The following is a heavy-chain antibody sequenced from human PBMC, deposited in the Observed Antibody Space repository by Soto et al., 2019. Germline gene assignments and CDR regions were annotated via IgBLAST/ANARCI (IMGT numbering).Heavy chain of an antibody. V-gene: IGHV3-30*03. CDR3: ARSEVSGYYYYGMDV. CDR1: GFTFSSYG. D-gene: IGHD6-19*01. J-gene: IGHJ6*02. CDR2: ISYDGSNK. Sequence: QVQLVESGGGVVQPGRSLRLSCAASGFTFSSYGMHWVRQAPGKGLEWVAVISYDGSNKYYADSVKGRFTISRDNSKNTLYLQMNSLRAEDTAVYSCARSEVSGYYYYGMDVWFQGTTVTVSS.